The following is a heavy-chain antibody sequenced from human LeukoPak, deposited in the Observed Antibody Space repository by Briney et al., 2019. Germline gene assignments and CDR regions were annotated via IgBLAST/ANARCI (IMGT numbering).Heavy chain of an antibody. CDR3: ACWELLDLYYFDY. D-gene: IGHD1-26*01. Sequence: SETLSLTCTVSGGSISSSSYYWGWIRQPPGEGLEWIGSIYYSGSTYYNPSLKSRVTISVDTSKNQFSLKQSSVTAADTAVYYCACWELLDLYYFDYWGQGTLVTVSS. J-gene: IGHJ4*02. V-gene: IGHV4-39*01. CDR2: IYYSGST. CDR1: GGSISSSSYY.